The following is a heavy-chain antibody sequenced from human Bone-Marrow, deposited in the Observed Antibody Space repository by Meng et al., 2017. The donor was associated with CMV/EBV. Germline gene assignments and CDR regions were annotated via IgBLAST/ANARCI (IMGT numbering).Heavy chain of an antibody. D-gene: IGHD6-6*01. Sequence: SVKVSCKASGGTFSSYAISWVRQAPGQGLEWMGGIIPILGIANYAQKFQGRVTITADKSTSTAYMELSSLRSEDTAVYYCARAIAARSNYYYYYGMDVWGQGTMVTVSS. V-gene: IGHV1-69*10. J-gene: IGHJ6*02. CDR1: GGTFSSYA. CDR3: ARAIAARSNYYYYYGMDV. CDR2: IIPILGIA.